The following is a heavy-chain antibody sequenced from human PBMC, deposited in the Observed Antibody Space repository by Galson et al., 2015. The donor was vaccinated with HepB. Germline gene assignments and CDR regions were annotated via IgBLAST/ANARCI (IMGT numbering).Heavy chain of an antibody. Sequence: SVKVSCKVSGYTLNELSIHWVRQAPGKGLEWVGRFSPENGETIYAQKFRGRVTMTEDTSKDTAYMELSSLRSEDTAVFYCASGLDRHFDFWGQGTLVTVSS. CDR1: GYTLNELS. D-gene: IGHD1-1*01. V-gene: IGHV1-24*01. J-gene: IGHJ4*02. CDR3: ASGLDRHFDF. CDR2: FSPENGET.